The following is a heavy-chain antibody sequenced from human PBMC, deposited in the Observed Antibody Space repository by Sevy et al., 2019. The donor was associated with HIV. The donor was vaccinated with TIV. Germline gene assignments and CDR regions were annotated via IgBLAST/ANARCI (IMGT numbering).Heavy chain of an antibody. Sequence: ASVKVSCKASGGTFSSYAISWVRQAPGQGLEWMGGIIPIFGTANYAQKFQGRVTITADESTSTAYMELSSLRSEDTAVYYCASRGQYGSGSPIIEYWGQGTLVTVSS. V-gene: IGHV1-69*13. CDR2: IIPIFGTA. CDR3: ASRGQYGSGSPIIEY. CDR1: GGTFSSYA. D-gene: IGHD3-10*01. J-gene: IGHJ4*02.